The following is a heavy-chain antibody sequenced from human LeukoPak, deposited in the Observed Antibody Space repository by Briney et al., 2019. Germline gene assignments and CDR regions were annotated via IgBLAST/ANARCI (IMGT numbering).Heavy chain of an antibody. Sequence: GGSLRLSCAASGFTFSSYGMHWVRQAPGKGLEWVAFIRYDGSNKYYADSVKGRFTISRDNSKNTLYLQMNSLRAEDTAVYYCARRGYDILTGYSTFDYWGQGTLVTVSS. V-gene: IGHV3-30*02. J-gene: IGHJ4*02. D-gene: IGHD3-9*01. CDR3: ARRGYDILTGYSTFDY. CDR1: GFTFSSYG. CDR2: IRYDGSNK.